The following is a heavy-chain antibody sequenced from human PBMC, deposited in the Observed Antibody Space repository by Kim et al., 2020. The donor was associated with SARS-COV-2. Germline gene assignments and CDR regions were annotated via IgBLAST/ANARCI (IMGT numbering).Heavy chain of an antibody. CDR3: AKEGRYSSSWYDY. V-gene: IGHV3-30*18. CDR1: GFTFSSYG. Sequence: GGSLRLSCAASGFTFSSYGMHWVRQAPGKGLEWVAVISYDGSNKYYADSVKGRFTISRDNSKNTLYLQMNRLRAEDTAVYYCAKEGRYSSSWYDYWGQGTLVTVSS. J-gene: IGHJ4*02. D-gene: IGHD6-13*01. CDR2: ISYDGSNK.